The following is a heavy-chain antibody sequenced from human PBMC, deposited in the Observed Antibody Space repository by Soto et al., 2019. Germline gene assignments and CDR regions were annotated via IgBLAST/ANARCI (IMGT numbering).Heavy chain of an antibody. Sequence: ASVKVSGKASGYTFTRYGISWVRQAPGQGLEWMGWISGYNGDTNYAQKFQGRVTMTVDTSTTTAFMELTSLTSDDRAVYYCAKNGQPPYYYYGMDVWGQGTTVTVSS. CDR2: ISGYNGDT. CDR1: GYTFTRYG. J-gene: IGHJ6*02. CDR3: AKNGQPPYYYYGMDV. D-gene: IGHD2-8*01. V-gene: IGHV1-18*01.